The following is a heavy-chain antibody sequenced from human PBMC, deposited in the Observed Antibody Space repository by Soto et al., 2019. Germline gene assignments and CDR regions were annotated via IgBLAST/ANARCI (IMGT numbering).Heavy chain of an antibody. D-gene: IGHD1-26*01. CDR2: IHSDGSST. Sequence: PGGSLRLSCAASGFTFSYYWMHWVRQAPGKGLVWVSRIHSDGSSTTYADSVKGRFTISRDNARNTVYLQMNSLRVEDTAVYYCARGDRGAFDIWGQGTVVTVS. V-gene: IGHV3-74*01. CDR3: ARGDRGAFDI. CDR1: GFTFSYYW. J-gene: IGHJ3*02.